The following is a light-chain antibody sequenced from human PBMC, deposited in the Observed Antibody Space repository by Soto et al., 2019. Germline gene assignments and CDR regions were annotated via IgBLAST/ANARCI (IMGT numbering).Light chain of an antibody. V-gene: IGLV2-14*01. J-gene: IGLJ1*01. CDR2: DVR. CDR3: SSFTSRNTYV. CDR1: SSDVGAYNY. Sequence: QSALAQPASVSGSPGQSITISCTGTSSDVGAYNYVSWYQQNPGKAPKLLIYDVRYRPSGVSNRFSCSKSGNTAYLIISGLQAEDEADYSCSSFTSRNTYVFGRGTKVTVL.